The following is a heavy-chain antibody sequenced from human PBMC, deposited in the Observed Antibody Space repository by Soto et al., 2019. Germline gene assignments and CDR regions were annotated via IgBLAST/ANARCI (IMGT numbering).Heavy chain of an antibody. CDR3: ARGGYSSSWYYFDY. Sequence: GASVKVSCKASGGTFSSYTISWVRQAPGQGLEWMGRIIPILVIANYAQKFQGRVTITADKSTSTAYMELSSLRSEDTAVYYCARGGYSSSWYYFDYWGQGTLVTVSS. CDR1: GGTFSSYT. D-gene: IGHD6-13*01. CDR2: IIPILVIA. J-gene: IGHJ4*02. V-gene: IGHV1-69*02.